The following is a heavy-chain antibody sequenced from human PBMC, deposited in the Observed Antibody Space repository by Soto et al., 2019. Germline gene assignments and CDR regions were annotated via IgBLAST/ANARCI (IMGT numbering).Heavy chain of an antibody. V-gene: IGHV4-59*01. Sequence: SETLSLTCTVSNDSISSYYWSWIRQPQGKGMEWIGYIFYSGTTNYNPYLKSRVTISVDRSKSQFSLKLPSVTAADTAVYYCVRELSRGWFDXWGQGTLVTVSX. CDR1: NDSISSYY. CDR3: VRELSRGWFDX. D-gene: IGHD2-15*01. CDR2: IFYSGTT. J-gene: IGHJ5*02.